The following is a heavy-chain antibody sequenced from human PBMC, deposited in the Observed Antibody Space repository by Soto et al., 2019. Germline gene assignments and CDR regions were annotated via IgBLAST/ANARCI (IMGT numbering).Heavy chain of an antibody. J-gene: IGHJ5*02. V-gene: IGHV3-48*02. CDR1: GFTFSSYS. CDR3: ARAGSGSYYGGSWFDP. CDR2: ISSSSSTI. D-gene: IGHD3-10*01. Sequence: PGGSLRLSCAASGFTFSSYSMNWVRQAPGKGLEWVSYISSSSSTIYYADSVKGRFTISRDNAKNSLYLQMNSLRDEDTAVYYCARAGSGSYYGGSWFDPWGQVTLVSVS.